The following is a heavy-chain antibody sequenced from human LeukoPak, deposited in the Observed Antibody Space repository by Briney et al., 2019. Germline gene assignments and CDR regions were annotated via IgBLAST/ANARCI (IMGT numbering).Heavy chain of an antibody. D-gene: IGHD6-19*01. CDR3: AKDSVAGSWFFGY. Sequence: PGGSLRLSCAASGFTFSNAWMSWVRQAPGKGLEWVSAISGSGGSTYYADSVKGRFTISRDNSKNTLYLQMNSLRAEDTAVYYCAKDSVAGSWFFGYWGQGTLVTVSS. J-gene: IGHJ4*02. CDR2: ISGSGGST. V-gene: IGHV3-23*01. CDR1: GFTFSNAW.